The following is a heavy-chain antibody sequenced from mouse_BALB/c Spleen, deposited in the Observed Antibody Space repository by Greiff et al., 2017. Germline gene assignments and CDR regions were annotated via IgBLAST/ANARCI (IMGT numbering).Heavy chain of an antibody. D-gene: IGHD3-3*01. Sequence: VQLKESGTVLARPGASVKMSCKASGYTFTSYWMHWVQQRPGQGLEWIGAIYPGNSDTSYNQKFKGKAKLTAVTSTSTAYMELSSLTNEDSAVYYCTRFGDGDYAMDYWGQGTSVTVSS. CDR1: GYTFTSYW. V-gene: IGHV1-5*01. CDR2: IYPGNSDT. CDR3: TRFGDGDYAMDY. J-gene: IGHJ4*01.